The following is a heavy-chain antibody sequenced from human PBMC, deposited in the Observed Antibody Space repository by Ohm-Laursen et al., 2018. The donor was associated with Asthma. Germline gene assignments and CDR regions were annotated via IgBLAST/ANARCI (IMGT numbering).Heavy chain of an antibody. V-gene: IGHV1-8*01. CDR3: ARRGPTWGAARRGALDY. CDR1: GYTFTSYD. D-gene: IGHD6-6*01. Sequence: ASVKVSCKTSGYTFTSYDINWVRQATGQGLEWMGWMNPSSGNTGYAQKFQGRVTMTRNTSISTAYMELSSLRSEDTAVYYCARRGPTWGAARRGALDYWGQGTLVTVSS. J-gene: IGHJ4*02. CDR2: MNPSSGNT.